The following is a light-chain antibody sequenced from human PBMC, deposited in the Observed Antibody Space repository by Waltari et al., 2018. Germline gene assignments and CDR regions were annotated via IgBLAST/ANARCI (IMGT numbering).Light chain of an antibody. CDR1: SSNIGAAYD. J-gene: IGLJ2*01. Sequence: QSVLTQPPSVSGAPGQRVSISCTGSSSNIGAAYDVNWYQQLPGTAPKLRIYDRNPPSGGPDRFSGSTSGTAASLAITGLQAEDEADYYCQSYDSSLSAVVFGGGTKLTVL. V-gene: IGLV1-40*01. CDR2: DR. CDR3: QSYDSSLSAVV.